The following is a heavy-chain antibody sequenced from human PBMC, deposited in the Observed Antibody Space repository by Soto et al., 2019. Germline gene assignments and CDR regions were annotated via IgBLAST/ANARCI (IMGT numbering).Heavy chain of an antibody. V-gene: IGHV4-4*07. CDR3: ARVGVVVPAARSSTRFSFYYGMDV. D-gene: IGHD2-2*01. CDR2: IYTSGST. CDR1: GGSISSYY. J-gene: IGHJ6*02. Sequence: SETLSLTCTVSGGSISSYYWSWIRQPAGKGLEWIGRIYTSGSTNYNPSLKSRVTMSVDTSKNQFSLKLSSVTAADTAVYYCARVGVVVPAARSSTRFSFYYGMDVWGQGTTVPVSS.